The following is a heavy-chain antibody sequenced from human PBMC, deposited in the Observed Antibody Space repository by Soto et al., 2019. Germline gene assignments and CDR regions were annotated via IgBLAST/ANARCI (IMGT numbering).Heavy chain of an antibody. CDR3: AKDLGTGTTLSY. J-gene: IGHJ4*02. D-gene: IGHD1-1*01. V-gene: IGHV3-21*01. CDR2: ISSSSSYI. CDR1: GFSFSYYS. Sequence: EVQLVESGGGPVKPGGSLRLSCAASGFSFSYYSMNWVRQAPGKGLEWVSSISSSSSYIYYADSVKGRFTIARDNAKNSLYLQMNSLRAEDTAVYYCAKDLGTGTTLSYCGQGTLVTVSS.